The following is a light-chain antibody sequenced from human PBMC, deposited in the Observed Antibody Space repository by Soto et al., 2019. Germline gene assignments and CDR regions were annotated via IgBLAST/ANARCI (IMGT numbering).Light chain of an antibody. CDR3: HPYSSHPGT. CDR2: GAS. J-gene: IGKJ1*01. V-gene: IGKV3-15*01. CDR1: QSVSSD. Sequence: TQFPTTLCVAPVEIATLSCRARQSVSSDLAWYHQKPGQAPRLLIYGASTRATSIPARFSGCGPGTDFTLTSTGLPAVHLALYSCHPYSSHPGTYGQGTKVDIK.